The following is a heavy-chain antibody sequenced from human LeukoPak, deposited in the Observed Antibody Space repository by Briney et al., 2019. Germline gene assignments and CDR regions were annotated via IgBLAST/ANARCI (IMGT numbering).Heavy chain of an antibody. D-gene: IGHD6-13*01. V-gene: IGHV1-18*01. CDR2: ISAYNGNT. Sequence: GASVKVSCKASGYTFTSYGISWVRQAPGQGLEWMGWISAYNGNTNYARNLQGRVTMTTDTSTNTAYMELRSLRYDDTAVYYCARELGIAAPSDCWGQGTLVTVSS. J-gene: IGHJ4*02. CDR1: GYTFTSYG. CDR3: ARELGIAAPSDC.